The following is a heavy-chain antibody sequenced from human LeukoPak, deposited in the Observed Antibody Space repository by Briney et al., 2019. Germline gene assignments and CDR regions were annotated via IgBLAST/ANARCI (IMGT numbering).Heavy chain of an antibody. Sequence: ASVKVSCKASGYTFTSYYMHWVRQAPGQGLEWMGINNPSGGSTSYAQKFQGRVTMARDTSASTVYMELSSLRSEDTAVYYCARVDYGDPFGNFDYWGQGTLVTVSS. J-gene: IGHJ4*02. CDR2: NNPSGGST. CDR3: ARVDYGDPFGNFDY. CDR1: GYTFTSYY. D-gene: IGHD4-17*01. V-gene: IGHV1-46*01.